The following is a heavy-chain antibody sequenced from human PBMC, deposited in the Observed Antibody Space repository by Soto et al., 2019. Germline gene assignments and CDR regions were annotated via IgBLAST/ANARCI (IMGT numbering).Heavy chain of an antibody. CDR1: GFTFSSYG. J-gene: IGHJ4*02. Sequence: VQLVESGGGVVQPGRSLGHYCEASGFTFSSYGMQWVRKDQGKGLEWVAVIWYDGSNKYYAESVKGRYTISRDNSKSTLFLQMNGLRAEDTAVYYCARGRQWLVPYDYWGQGTLVTLSS. CDR2: IWYDGSNK. V-gene: IGHV3-33*01. CDR3: ARGRQWLVPYDY. D-gene: IGHD6-19*01.